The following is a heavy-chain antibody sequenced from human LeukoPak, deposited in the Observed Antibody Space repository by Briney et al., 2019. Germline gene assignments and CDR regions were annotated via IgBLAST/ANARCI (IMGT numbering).Heavy chain of an antibody. V-gene: IGHV3-30*18. CDR1: GYSFSGSD. J-gene: IGHJ4*02. CDR2: TSHDGGST. D-gene: IGHD6-19*01. Sequence: GRSLRLSCAASGYSFSGSDIHWVRQAPGKGLEWVAFTSHDGGSTYYADFVEGRFTISRDIYKSTVYLRMNSLRAEDTAVYYCAKATGGWPRYFDYWGQGTLVTVSS. CDR3: AKATGGWPRYFDY.